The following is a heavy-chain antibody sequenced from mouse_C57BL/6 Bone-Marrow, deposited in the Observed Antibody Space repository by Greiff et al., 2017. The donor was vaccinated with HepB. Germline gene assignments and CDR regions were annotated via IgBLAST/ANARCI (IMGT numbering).Heavy chain of an antibody. CDR3: ARADSSGFRYYFDY. Sequence: QVQLKESGPGILQSSQTLSLTCSFSGFSLSTSGMGVIWIRQPSGKGLEWLAHIYWDDDKRYNPSLKSRLTISKDTSRNQVFLQITSVDAADTATYYCARADSSGFRYYFDYWGQGTTLTVSS. CDR2: IYWDDDK. CDR1: GFSLSTSGMG. D-gene: IGHD3-2*02. J-gene: IGHJ2*01. V-gene: IGHV8-12*01.